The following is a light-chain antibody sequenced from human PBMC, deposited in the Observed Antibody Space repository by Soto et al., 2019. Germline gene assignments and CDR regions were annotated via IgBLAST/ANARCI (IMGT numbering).Light chain of an antibody. V-gene: IGKV3-20*01. CDR2: GAS. CDR1: QSVSSSY. J-gene: IGKJ3*01. CDR3: QQYGSSPLT. Sequence: EIVLTQSPGTLSLSPGERATLACRASQSVSSSYLAWYQQKPGQAPRLLIYGASSRATGIPDRFSGSGSGTDLTLTISRLEPEDFAVYYCQQYGSSPLTFGHGTKVDIK.